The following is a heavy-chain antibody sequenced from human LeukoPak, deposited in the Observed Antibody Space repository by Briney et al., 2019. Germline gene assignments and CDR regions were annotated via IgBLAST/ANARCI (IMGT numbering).Heavy chain of an antibody. CDR3: ARISIRDGYNSYYYYGMDV. V-gene: IGHV3-11*01. J-gene: IGHJ6*02. CDR1: GFTVNTNH. D-gene: IGHD5-24*01. CDR2: ISSSGSTI. Sequence: GGSLRLSCAASGFTVNTNHMNWVRQAPGKGLEWVSYISSSGSTIYYADSVKGRFTISRDNAKNSLYLQMNSLRAEDTAVYYCARISIRDGYNSYYYYGMDVWAKGPRSPSP.